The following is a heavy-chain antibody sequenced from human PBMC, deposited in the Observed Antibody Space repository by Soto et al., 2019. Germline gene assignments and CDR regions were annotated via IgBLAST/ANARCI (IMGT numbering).Heavy chain of an antibody. CDR1: GFTFSSYG. J-gene: IGHJ6*02. CDR2: ISGSGGST. CDR3: AKNYYGSGNPYYYYYYGMDV. D-gene: IGHD3-10*01. V-gene: IGHV3-23*01. Sequence: GGSLRLSCAASGFTFSSYGMHWVRQAPGKGLEWVSAISGSGGSTYYADSVKGRFTISRDNSKNTLYLQMNSLRAEDTAVYYCAKNYYGSGNPYYYYYYGMDVWGQGTTVTVSS.